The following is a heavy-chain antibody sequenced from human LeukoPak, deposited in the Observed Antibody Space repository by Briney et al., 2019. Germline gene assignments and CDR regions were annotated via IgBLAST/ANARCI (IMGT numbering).Heavy chain of an antibody. D-gene: IGHD6-13*01. Sequence: GGSLRLSCAASGFTFSKYSMNWVRQAPGKGLEWVSSISGSSSYIYYADSVKGRFTISRDNAKNSLYLQMNSLRAEDTAVYYCAREGSSSWPFDYWGQGTLVTVSS. V-gene: IGHV3-21*01. CDR1: GFTFSKYS. CDR2: ISGSSSYI. CDR3: AREGSSSWPFDY. J-gene: IGHJ4*02.